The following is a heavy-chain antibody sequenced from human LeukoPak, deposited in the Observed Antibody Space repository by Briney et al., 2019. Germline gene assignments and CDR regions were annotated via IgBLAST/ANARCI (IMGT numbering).Heavy chain of an antibody. V-gene: IGHV1-3*01. J-gene: IGHJ4*02. CDR2: INVGNGNT. CDR3: ARDGALSSGWAFDY. Sequence: GASVKVSCKASGYTFTSYAMHWVRQAPGQRLEWMGWINVGNGNTKYSQKFQGRVTITRDTSASTAYMELSSLRSEDTAVYYCARDGALSSGWAFDYWGQGTLVTVSS. CDR1: GYTFTSYA. D-gene: IGHD6-19*01.